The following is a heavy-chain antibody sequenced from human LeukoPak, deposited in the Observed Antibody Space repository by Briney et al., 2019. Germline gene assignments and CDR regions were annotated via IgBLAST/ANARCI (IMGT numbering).Heavy chain of an antibody. D-gene: IGHD6-13*01. V-gene: IGHV3-33*01. Sequence: PGRSLRLSCAASGFTFSSYGMHWVRQAPGKGLEWVAVIWYDGSNKYYADSVKGRFTISRDNSKNTLYLQMNSLRAEDTAVCYCARGAEVAAADLDYWGQGTLVTVSS. CDR3: ARGAEVAAADLDY. J-gene: IGHJ4*02. CDR2: IWYDGSNK. CDR1: GFTFSSYG.